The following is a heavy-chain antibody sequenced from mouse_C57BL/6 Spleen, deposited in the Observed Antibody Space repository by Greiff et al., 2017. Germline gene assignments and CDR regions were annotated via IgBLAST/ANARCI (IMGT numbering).Heavy chain of an antibody. CDR1: GYTFTSYW. Sequence: VQLQQSGAELVKPGASVKMSCKASGYTFTSYWITWVKQRPGQGLEWIGDIYPGSGSTNYNEKFKSKATLTVDTSSSTAYMQLSSLTSEDSAVYYCARGPTMITRVYFDYWGQGTTLTVSS. CDR2: IYPGSGST. V-gene: IGHV1-55*01. D-gene: IGHD2-4*01. J-gene: IGHJ2*01. CDR3: ARGPTMITRVYFDY.